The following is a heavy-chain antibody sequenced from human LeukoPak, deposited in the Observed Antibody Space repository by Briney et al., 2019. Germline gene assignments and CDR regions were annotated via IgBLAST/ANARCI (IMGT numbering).Heavy chain of an antibody. CDR3: SRPNYYDSTGYYYALDYFDY. V-gene: IGHV3-73*01. Sequence: GGSLTLSCAASGFTFSGSAMPWVRQASGKGLEWVGRIRSKANSYATAYAASVKGRFTISRDDSKNTAYLEMNSLKSEDTAVYYCSRPNYYDSTGYYYALDYFDYWGQGTLVTVSS. CDR2: IRSKANSYAT. CDR1: GFTFSGSA. J-gene: IGHJ4*02. D-gene: IGHD3-22*01.